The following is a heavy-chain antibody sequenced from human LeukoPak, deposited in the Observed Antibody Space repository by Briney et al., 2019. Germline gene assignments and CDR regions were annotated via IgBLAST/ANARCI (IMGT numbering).Heavy chain of an antibody. CDR2: INQDGSDK. CDR1: GFSFSNYW. CDR3: ARPSLNTGSYFDY. D-gene: IGHD1-26*01. V-gene: IGHV3-7*01. Sequence: GGSLRLSCAAYGFSFSNYWMSWVRQAPGKGLEWVANINQDGSDKQYVDSMKGRFTISRDNAKNSLFLQMDGLRVEDTAVYYCARPSLNTGSYFDYWGQGILVSVSS. J-gene: IGHJ4*02.